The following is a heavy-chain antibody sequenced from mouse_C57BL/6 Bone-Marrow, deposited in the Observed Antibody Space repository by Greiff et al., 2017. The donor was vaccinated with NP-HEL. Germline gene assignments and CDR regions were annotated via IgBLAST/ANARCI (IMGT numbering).Heavy chain of an antibody. J-gene: IGHJ1*03. CDR1: GYSITSGYY. Sequence: EVQLQQSGPGLVKPSQSLSLTCSVTGYSITSGYYWNWIRQFPGNNLEWMGYISYDGSNNYNPSPKNRISITRDTSRNQFFRKLNSVTTEDTATYYCAREMGYYYGSSEWYFDVWGTGTTVTVSS. CDR3: AREMGYYYGSSEWYFDV. CDR2: ISYDGSN. V-gene: IGHV3-6*01. D-gene: IGHD1-1*01.